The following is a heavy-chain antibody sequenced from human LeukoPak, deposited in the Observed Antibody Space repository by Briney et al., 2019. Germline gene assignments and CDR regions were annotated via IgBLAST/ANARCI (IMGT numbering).Heavy chain of an antibody. CDR1: GGSISSYY. J-gene: IGHJ3*01. Sequence: SETLSLTCTVSGGSISSYYWSWIRQPAGKGLEWIGRIYSSGSTNYNPSLKSRVTMSVDTSKNQFSLKLSSVTAADTPVYYCAKDPNGDYIGAFDFWGQGTKVTVSS. V-gene: IGHV4-4*07. CDR3: AKDPNGDYIGAFDF. CDR2: IYSSGST. D-gene: IGHD4-17*01.